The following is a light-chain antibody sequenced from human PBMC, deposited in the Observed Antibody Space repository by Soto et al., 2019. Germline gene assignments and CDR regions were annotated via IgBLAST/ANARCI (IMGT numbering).Light chain of an antibody. V-gene: IGKV3-15*01. J-gene: IGKJ1*01. CDR3: QQYNNWPPWT. CDR1: QSVSSN. CDR2: GAS. Sequence: EIVVAQSPATVCVSAGERATLSCRASQSVSSNLAWYQQKPGQAPRLLIYGASTRTTGIPARFSGSGSGTEFTLTISSLQSEDFAVYYCQQYNNWPPWTFGEGTKVDIK.